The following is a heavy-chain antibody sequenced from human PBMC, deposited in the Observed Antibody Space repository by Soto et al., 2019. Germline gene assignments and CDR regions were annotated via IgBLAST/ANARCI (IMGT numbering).Heavy chain of an antibody. Sequence: SETLSLTYTVSGGSISSSSYYWGWIRQPPGKGLEWIGYIYYSGSTNYNPSLKSRVTISVDTSKNQFSLKLSSVTAADTAVYYCARAVLPATAPFDYWGQGTLVT. CDR1: GGSISSSSYY. D-gene: IGHD2-2*01. CDR2: IYYSGST. CDR3: ARAVLPATAPFDY. J-gene: IGHJ4*02. V-gene: IGHV4-61*05.